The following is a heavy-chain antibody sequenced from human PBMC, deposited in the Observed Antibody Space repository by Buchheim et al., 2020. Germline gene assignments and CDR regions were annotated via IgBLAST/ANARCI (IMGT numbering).Heavy chain of an antibody. V-gene: IGHV3-30-3*01. J-gene: IGHJ6*02. D-gene: IGHD2-15*01. CDR2: ISYDGSNK. CDR1: GFTFSSYA. CDR3: ARDRVVVAATSLYYYYGMDV. Sequence: QVQLVESGGGVVQPGRSLRLSCAASGFTFSSYAMHWVRQAPGKGLEWVAVISYDGSNKYYADSVKGRFTISRDHSKNTLYLQMNSLRAEDTAVYYCARDRVVVAATSLYYYYGMDVWGQGTT.